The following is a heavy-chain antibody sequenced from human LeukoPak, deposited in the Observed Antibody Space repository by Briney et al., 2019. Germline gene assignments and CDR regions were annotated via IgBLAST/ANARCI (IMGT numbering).Heavy chain of an antibody. Sequence: PGGSLRLSCAASGFTVSSNHMSWVRQAPGKGLERVSVIYSGGSTYYADSVKGRFTISRDNSKNTLYLQMNSLRAEDTAVYYCARGQVDTAMVDYWGQGTLVTVSS. J-gene: IGHJ4*02. V-gene: IGHV3-53*01. CDR1: GFTVSSNH. CDR3: ARGQVDTAMVDY. CDR2: IYSGGST. D-gene: IGHD5-18*01.